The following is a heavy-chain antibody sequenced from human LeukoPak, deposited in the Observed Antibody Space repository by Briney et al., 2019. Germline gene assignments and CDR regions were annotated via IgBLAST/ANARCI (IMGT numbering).Heavy chain of an antibody. J-gene: IGHJ5*02. Sequence: GESLKISCKGSGYSFTSSWIGWVRQMPGKGLEWMGIIYPGDSDTRYSPSFQGQVTISADKSISTAYLQWSSLKASDTAMYYCARRLVDSSGWYEWFDPWGQGTLVTVSS. V-gene: IGHV5-51*01. D-gene: IGHD6-13*01. CDR3: ARRLVDSSGWYEWFDP. CDR1: GYSFTSSW. CDR2: IYPGDSDT.